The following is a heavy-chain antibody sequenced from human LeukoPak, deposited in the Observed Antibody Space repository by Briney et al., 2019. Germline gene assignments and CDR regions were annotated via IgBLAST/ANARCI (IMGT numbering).Heavy chain of an antibody. V-gene: IGHV3-20*04. CDR2: IKWNGGST. CDR1: GFTFDDYG. J-gene: IGHJ4*02. Sequence: GGSLRLSCVASGFTFDDYGLSWVRQAPGKGLEWVSGIKWNGGSTGYADSVKGRFTISRDNAKNSLYLQMNSLSAEDTALYYCARDGGDCSGDSCHVDYWGQGTLVTVSS. CDR3: ARDGGDCSGDSCHVDY. D-gene: IGHD2-15*01.